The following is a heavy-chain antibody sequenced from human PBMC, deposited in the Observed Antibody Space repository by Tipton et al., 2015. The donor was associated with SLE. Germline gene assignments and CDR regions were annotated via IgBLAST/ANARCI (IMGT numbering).Heavy chain of an antibody. V-gene: IGHV3-21*04. CDR3: AREGCSSTSCYQVAFDI. D-gene: IGHD2-2*01. CDR2: ISSSSSYI. J-gene: IGHJ3*02. Sequence: SLRLSCAASGFTFSSYSMNWVRQAPGKGLEWVSSISSSSSYIYYADSVKGRFTISRDNAKNSLYLQMNSLRAEDTAVYYCAREGCSSTSCYQVAFDIWGQGTMVTVSS. CDR1: GFTFSSYS.